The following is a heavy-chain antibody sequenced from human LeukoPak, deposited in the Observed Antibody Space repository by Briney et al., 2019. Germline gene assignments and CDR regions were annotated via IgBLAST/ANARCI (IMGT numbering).Heavy chain of an antibody. D-gene: IGHD6-19*01. V-gene: IGHV4-39*01. CDR3: ARHLTSEYSSGWYYVDY. Sequence: SETLSLTCTVSGGSISSSTYYWGWIRQPPGKGLEWIGNIYHSGRTHYNPSLKSRVTIFVDTSKNQFSLKLSSVTATDRAVYYCARHLTSEYSSGWYYVDYWGQGTLVTVSS. CDR2: IYHSGRT. J-gene: IGHJ4*02. CDR1: GGSISSSTYY.